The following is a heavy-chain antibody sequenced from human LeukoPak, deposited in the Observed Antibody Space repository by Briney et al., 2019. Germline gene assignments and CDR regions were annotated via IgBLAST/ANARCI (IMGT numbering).Heavy chain of an antibody. D-gene: IGHD3-22*01. CDR1: GGSISSYY. V-gene: IGHV4-59*01. CDR2: IYYSGST. J-gene: IGHJ5*02. Sequence: SETLSLTCTVSGGSISSYYWSWIRQPPGKGLEWIGYIYYSGSTNYNPSLKSRVTISVDTSKNQFSLKLSSVTAADTAVYYCASSVQDYYDSSGYYYPWGQGTLVTVSS. CDR3: ASSVQDYYDSSGYYYP.